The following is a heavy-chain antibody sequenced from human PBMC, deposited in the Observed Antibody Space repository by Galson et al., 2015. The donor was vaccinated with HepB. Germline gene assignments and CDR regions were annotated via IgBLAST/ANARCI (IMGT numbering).Heavy chain of an antibody. Sequence: SVKVSCKASGYTFTSYGISWVRQAPGQGLEWMGWISAYNGNTNYAQKLQGRVTMTTDTSTSTAYMELRSLRSDDTAVYYCARDKGSSWYGMDYYYGMDVWGQGTTVTVSS. J-gene: IGHJ6*02. CDR2: ISAYNGNT. CDR1: GYTFTSYG. CDR3: ARDKGSSWYGMDYYYGMDV. V-gene: IGHV1-18*04. D-gene: IGHD6-13*01.